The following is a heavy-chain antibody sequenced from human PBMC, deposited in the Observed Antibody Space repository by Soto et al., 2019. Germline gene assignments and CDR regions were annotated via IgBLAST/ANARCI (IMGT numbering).Heavy chain of an antibody. CDR3: AKGGDYCTNGVCYTSRYYYYYYMDV. CDR1: GFTFSSYA. CDR2: ISGSGGST. D-gene: IGHD2-8*01. J-gene: IGHJ6*03. Sequence: GGSLRLSCAASGFTFSSYAMSWVRQAPGKGLEWVSAISGSGGSTYYADSVKGRFTISRDNSKNTLYLQMNSLRAEDTAVYYCAKGGDYCTNGVCYTSRYYYYYYMDVWGKGTTVTVSS. V-gene: IGHV3-23*01.